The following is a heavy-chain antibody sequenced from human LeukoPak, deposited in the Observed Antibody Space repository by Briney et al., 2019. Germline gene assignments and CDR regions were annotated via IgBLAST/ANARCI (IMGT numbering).Heavy chain of an antibody. J-gene: IGHJ5*02. CDR3: ARFIAVAGPRFDP. Sequence: PSQILSLTCAVAGGSISSGGYSWRWVRQPPGKGLEWIGYIYHSGSTYYNPSLKSRVTISVDRSKNQFSLKLSSVTAADTAVYYCARFIAVAGPRFDPWGQGTLVTVSS. CDR2: IYHSGST. V-gene: IGHV4-30-2*01. D-gene: IGHD6-19*01. CDR1: GGSISSGGYS.